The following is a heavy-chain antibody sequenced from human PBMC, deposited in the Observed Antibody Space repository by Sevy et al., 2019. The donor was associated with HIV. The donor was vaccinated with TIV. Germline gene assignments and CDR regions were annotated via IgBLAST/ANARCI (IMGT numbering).Heavy chain of an antibody. V-gene: IGHV3-30*04. D-gene: IGHD3-22*01. J-gene: IGHJ4*02. CDR3: ASHYYDSTGYYYPLDY. CDR2: ISYDGNKK. Sequence: GSLRLSCTASGFTFSSYAMYWVRQAPGQGLEWVAVISYDGNKKDYADSVKGRFTISRDNSKNTLYLQMNILRAEDTAVYYCASHYYDSTGYYYPLDYWGQGTLVTVSS. CDR1: GFTFSSYA.